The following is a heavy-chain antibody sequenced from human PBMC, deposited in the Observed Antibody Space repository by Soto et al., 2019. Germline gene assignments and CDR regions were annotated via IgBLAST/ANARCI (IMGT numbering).Heavy chain of an antibody. CDR1: AFTFSNYD. CDR2: ISSTGTYQ. CDR3: GRGLRPTGVRYFDL. Sequence: GGSLRLSCAASAFTFSNYDMNWVRQAPGQGLEWVSSISSTGTYQYYTDSVKGRFTISRDNAKNSLYLQMNGLRAEDTGVYYLGRGLRPTGVRYFDLWGRGTLVTVSS. J-gene: IGHJ2*01. D-gene: IGHD6-6*01. V-gene: IGHV3-21*01.